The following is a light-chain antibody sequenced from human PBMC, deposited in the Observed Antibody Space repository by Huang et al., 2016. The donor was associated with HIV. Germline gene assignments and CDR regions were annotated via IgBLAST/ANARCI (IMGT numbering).Light chain of an antibody. V-gene: IGKV3-11*02. J-gene: IGKJ1*01. CDR2: DAI. CDR3: QQRSDWWT. Sequence: PGERAILSCRASQSVGTSFAWYQQKPGQSPRLLIYDAINRATGIPARFSGGGSGRDFALTIYGLEPEDFAVYYCQQRSDWWTFGQGTRVEV. CDR1: QSVGTS.